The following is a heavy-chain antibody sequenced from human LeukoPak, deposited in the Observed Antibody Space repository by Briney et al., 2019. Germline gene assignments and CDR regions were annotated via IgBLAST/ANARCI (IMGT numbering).Heavy chain of an antibody. Sequence: GGSLRLSCAASGFTFSSYAMSWVRQAPGKGLEWVSAISGSGGSTYYADSVKGRFTISRDNSKNTLYLQMNSLRAEDTAVYYCARDRDASDYGDYVLDYWGQGTLVTVSS. CDR1: GFTFSSYA. CDR2: ISGSGGST. J-gene: IGHJ4*02. D-gene: IGHD4-17*01. CDR3: ARDRDASDYGDYVLDY. V-gene: IGHV3-23*01.